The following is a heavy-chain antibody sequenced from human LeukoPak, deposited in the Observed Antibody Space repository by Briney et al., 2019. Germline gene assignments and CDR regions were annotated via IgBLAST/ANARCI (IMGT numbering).Heavy chain of an antibody. Sequence: SETLSLTCTVSGGSISRSGYYWSWIRQHPGKGLEWIRNIYYSGSTYYNPSLKSRVTISVDTSKNQFSLKLSSVTAADTAVYYCARDLRSSSSSGINYYGIDVWGQGTTVTVSS. CDR2: IYYSGST. D-gene: IGHD6-6*01. CDR1: GGSISRSGYY. V-gene: IGHV4-31*03. J-gene: IGHJ6*02. CDR3: ARDLRSSSSSGINYYGIDV.